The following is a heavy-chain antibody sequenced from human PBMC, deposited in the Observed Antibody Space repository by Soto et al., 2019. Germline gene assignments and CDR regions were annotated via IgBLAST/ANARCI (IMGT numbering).Heavy chain of an antibody. V-gene: IGHV4-38-2*01. J-gene: IGHJ5*02. D-gene: IGHD1-7*01. CDR3: ARGVMVELRRGNQNWFDP. Sequence: PSETLSLTCAVSGYSIVSGYYWGVMRQPPGKGLEWSGSIYHSGSTYYNPSLKSRVTISVDTSKNQFSLKLSSVTAADTAVYYCARGVMVELRRGNQNWFDPWGQGTLVTVS. CDR1: GYSIVSGYY. CDR2: IYHSGST.